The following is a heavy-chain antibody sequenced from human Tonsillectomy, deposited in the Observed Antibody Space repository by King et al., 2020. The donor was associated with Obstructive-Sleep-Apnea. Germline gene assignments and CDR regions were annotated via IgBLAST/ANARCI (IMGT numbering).Heavy chain of an antibody. J-gene: IGHJ4*02. Sequence: VQLVESGGGLVKPGGSLRLSCEASGFTLSNAWMSWVRQAPGKGLEWVGRIKSKTDGGTTDYAAPVKGRFTISRDDSKNTLYLQMNSLKIEDTGVYYCTTHSSQYGSGSSRGGYWGQGTLVTVSS. CDR2: IKSKTDGGTT. V-gene: IGHV3-15*01. CDR1: GFTLSNAW. D-gene: IGHD3-10*01. CDR3: TTHSSQYGSGSSRGGY.